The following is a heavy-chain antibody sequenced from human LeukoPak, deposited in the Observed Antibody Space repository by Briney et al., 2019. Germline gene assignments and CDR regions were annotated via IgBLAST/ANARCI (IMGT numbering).Heavy chain of an antibody. CDR1: GFTFSSLS. V-gene: IGHV3-30*18. J-gene: IGHJ4*02. CDR3: AKVGERGWYFDY. D-gene: IGHD6-19*01. Sequence: QSGGSLRLSCAASGFTFSSLSMNWVRQAPGKGLEWVAVISYDGSNKYYADSVKGRFTISRDNSKNTLYLQMNSLRAEDTALYYCAKVGERGWYFDYWGQGTLVTVSS. CDR2: ISYDGSNK.